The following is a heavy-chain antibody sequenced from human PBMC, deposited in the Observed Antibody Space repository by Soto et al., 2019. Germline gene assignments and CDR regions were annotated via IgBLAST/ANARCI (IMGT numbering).Heavy chain of an antibody. J-gene: IGHJ4*02. CDR2: FDPEDGET. CDR1: GYTLTELS. D-gene: IGHD6-19*01. CDR3: ATVSSGWYLVHY. Sequence: ASVKVSCKVSGYTLTELSMHWVRQAPGKGLEWMGGFDPEDGETIYAQKFQGRVTMTEDTSTDTAYMELSSLRSEDTAVYYWATVSSGWYLVHYWGQGTLVTVSS. V-gene: IGHV1-24*01.